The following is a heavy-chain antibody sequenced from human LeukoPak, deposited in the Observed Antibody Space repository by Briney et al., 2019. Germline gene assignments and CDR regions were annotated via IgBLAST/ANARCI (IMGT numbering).Heavy chain of an antibody. CDR1: GFTFSSYA. D-gene: IGHD3-22*01. V-gene: IGHV3-23*01. CDR2: ISGSGGST. Sequence: GGSLRLSCAASGFTFSSYAMGWVRQAPGKGLEWVSAISGSGGSTYYADSVKGRFTISRDNSKNTLYLQMNSLRAEDTAVYYCASDRLYYYDSSGYYYSGAFDIWGQGTMVTVSS. J-gene: IGHJ3*02. CDR3: ASDRLYYYDSSGYYYSGAFDI.